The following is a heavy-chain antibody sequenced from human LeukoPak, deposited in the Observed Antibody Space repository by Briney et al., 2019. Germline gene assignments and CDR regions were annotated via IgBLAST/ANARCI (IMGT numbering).Heavy chain of an antibody. V-gene: IGHV5-10-1*01. CDR1: GYTFNNYW. Sequence: GEPLKISCKGSGYTFNNYWITWVRLMPGKGLEWMGRIDPSDSHTDYSPSFRGHVTISIDKSISTAYLQWSSLKASDTAMYYCARDFIRGASDYWGQGALVTVSS. CDR3: ARDFIRGASDY. J-gene: IGHJ4*02. D-gene: IGHD1-26*01. CDR2: IDPSDSHT.